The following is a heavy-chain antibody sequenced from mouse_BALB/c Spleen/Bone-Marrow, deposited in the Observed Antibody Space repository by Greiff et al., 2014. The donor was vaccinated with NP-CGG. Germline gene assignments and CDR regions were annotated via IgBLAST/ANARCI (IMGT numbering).Heavy chain of an antibody. Sequence: VQLKESGPELVKPGASVKIPCKASGYTFTDYNMDWVKQSHGKSLEWIGDINPNNGGTIYNQKFKGKATLTVDKSSSTAYMELRSLTSEDTAVYYCARGYRYVYWYFDVWGAGTTVTVSS. D-gene: IGHD2-14*01. CDR3: ARGYRYVYWYFDV. J-gene: IGHJ1*01. CDR2: INPNNGGT. V-gene: IGHV1-18*01. CDR1: GYTFTDYN.